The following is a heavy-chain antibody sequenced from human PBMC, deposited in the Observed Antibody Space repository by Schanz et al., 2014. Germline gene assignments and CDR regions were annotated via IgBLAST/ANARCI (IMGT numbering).Heavy chain of an antibody. V-gene: IGHV4-39*01. CDR2: FYFSGTT. CDR3: ARHGGYYDVLNSFNI. Sequence: QLQLQESGPGLVKPSETLSLTCTVSGGSISSGESYWGWIRQSPEEGLQYIGSFYFSGTTAYSPSLKGRVTISVDPSKNQFSLMLTSVTAADTAVYFCARHGGYYDVLNSFNIWGQGTLVTVSS. J-gene: IGHJ4*02. D-gene: IGHD3-16*01. CDR1: GGSISSGESY.